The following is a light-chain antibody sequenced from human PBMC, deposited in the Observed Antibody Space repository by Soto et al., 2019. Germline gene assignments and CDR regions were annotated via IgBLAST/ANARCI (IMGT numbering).Light chain of an antibody. CDR2: GAS. CDR3: QQYGGAPYA. CDR1: HSVTSNY. Sequence: EIVLTQSPDTLSLSPGDRATLSCRASHSVTSNYLAWYQKKPGQAPRVLIYGASSRATGIPDRFRGSGSATDFTLTINRLEPEDFAVYYCQQYGGAPYAFGQGTKLEIK. J-gene: IGKJ2*01. V-gene: IGKV3-20*01.